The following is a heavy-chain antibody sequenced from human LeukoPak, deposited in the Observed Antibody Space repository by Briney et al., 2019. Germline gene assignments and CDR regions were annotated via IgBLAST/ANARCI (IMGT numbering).Heavy chain of an antibody. Sequence: GGSLRLSCAASGFTFSSYAMSWVRQAPGKGLEWVSAISGSGGSTYYADSVKGRFTISRDNAKNSLYLQMNSLRAEDTAVYYCARVKESVSGGDHVDYWGQGTLVTVSS. CDR2: ISGSGGST. CDR3: ARVKESVSGGDHVDY. J-gene: IGHJ4*02. CDR1: GFTFSSYA. D-gene: IGHD2-21*02. V-gene: IGHV3-23*01.